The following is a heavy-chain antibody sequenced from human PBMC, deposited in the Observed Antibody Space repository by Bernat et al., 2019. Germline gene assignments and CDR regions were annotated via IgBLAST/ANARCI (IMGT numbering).Heavy chain of an antibody. CDR3: ARVAAGKDVEF. J-gene: IGHJ4*02. V-gene: IGHV4-31*03. D-gene: IGHD6-13*01. Sequence: QVQLQESGPGLVKPSQTLSLTCTVSGGSISSGGYSWNWIRQHPGKGLEWIGYIYYSGNTYYNPSLKSRVSISVDTSKNQFSLKLSSVTAADTAVYYCARVAAGKDVEFWGQGTLVTVSA. CDR1: GGSISSGGYS. CDR2: IYYSGNT.